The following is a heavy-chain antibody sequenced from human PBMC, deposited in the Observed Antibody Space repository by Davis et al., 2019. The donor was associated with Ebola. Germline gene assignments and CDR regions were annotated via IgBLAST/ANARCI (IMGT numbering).Heavy chain of an antibody. D-gene: IGHD3/OR15-3a*01. V-gene: IGHV4-59*12. J-gene: IGHJ3*02. CDR2: IYYSGGT. CDR1: GGSISSYY. Sequence: GSLRLSCTVSGGSISSYYWSWIRQPPGKGLEWIGYIYYSGGTNYNPSLKSRVTISVDKSKNQFSLKLSSVTAADTAVYYCARGGRGAFDIWGQGTMVTVSS. CDR3: ARGGRGAFDI.